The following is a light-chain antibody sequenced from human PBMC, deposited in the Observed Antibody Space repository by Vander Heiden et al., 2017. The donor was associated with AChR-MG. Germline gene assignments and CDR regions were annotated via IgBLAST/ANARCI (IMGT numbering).Light chain of an antibody. CDR3: SAGDDSLSGPAYVL. Sequence: QSVLTQPPSASGTPGQRVTISCSGSSASNYVYWYQQLPGTAPKLLIYSKNHRPSGVPDRFSGSKSATSASPEISALRSEDEADYYWSAGDDSLSGPAYVLCGGGTKLTVL. J-gene: IGLJ2*01. CDR1: SASNY. V-gene: IGLV1-47*02. CDR2: SKN.